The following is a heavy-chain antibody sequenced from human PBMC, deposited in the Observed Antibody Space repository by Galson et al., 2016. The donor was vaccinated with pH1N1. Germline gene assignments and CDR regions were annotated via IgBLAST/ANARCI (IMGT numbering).Heavy chain of an antibody. Sequence: QSGAEVKKPGESLKISCKGTGYSFSTYWIAWVRQMPGEGLEWMGIIYPGDSDTRYSPSFQGHVTISADKSISAAYLQWSSLQASDTAMYFCARLGIPPTIDYHYYMDVWGKGTTVTVSS. D-gene: IGHD2-2*01. CDR1: GYSFSTYW. V-gene: IGHV5-51*01. CDR3: ARLGIPPTIDYHYYMDV. CDR2: IYPGDSDT. J-gene: IGHJ6*03.